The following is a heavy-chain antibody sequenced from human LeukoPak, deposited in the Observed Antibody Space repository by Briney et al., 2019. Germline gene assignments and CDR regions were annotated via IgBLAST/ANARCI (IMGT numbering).Heavy chain of an antibody. J-gene: IGHJ5*02. CDR1: GGSISSYY. V-gene: IGHV4-4*07. CDR3: ASVSRSRSFDP. Sequence: SETLSLTCAVSGGSISSYYWSWIRQPAGKGLEWIGRIYTSGSTNYNPSLKSRVTMSVDTSKNQFSLKLSSVTAADTAVYYCASVSRSRSFDPWGQGTLVTVSS. CDR2: IYTSGST.